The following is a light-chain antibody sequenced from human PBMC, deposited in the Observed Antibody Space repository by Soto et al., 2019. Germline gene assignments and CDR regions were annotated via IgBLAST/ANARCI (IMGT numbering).Light chain of an antibody. V-gene: IGLV2-8*01. J-gene: IGLJ1*01. CDR1: SSDVGGYNY. CDR3: SSYAGSNYV. CDR2: EVS. Sequence: QSVLTQPPSASGSPGQSVTISCTGTSSDVGGYNYVSWYQQHPGKAPKLMIYEVSKRPSGVPDRFSGSNSGNTASLTVSGLQAEDEADYYCSSYAGSNYVFGTGTKVTVL.